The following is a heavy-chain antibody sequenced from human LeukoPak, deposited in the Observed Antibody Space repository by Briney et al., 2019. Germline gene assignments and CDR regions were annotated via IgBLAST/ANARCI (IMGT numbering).Heavy chain of an antibody. CDR2: INPSGGST. CDR1: GYTFTYYY. Sequence: ASVKVSCKASGYTFTYYYMHWVRQAPGQGLEWMGAINPSGGSTDYAQKFQGRVTMTRDTSTSTVYMELSSLRSEDTAVYYCARGPYYDILTGYYSVNHFDYWGQGTLVTVSS. CDR3: ARGPYYDILTGYYSVNHFDY. D-gene: IGHD3-9*01. V-gene: IGHV1-46*01. J-gene: IGHJ4*02.